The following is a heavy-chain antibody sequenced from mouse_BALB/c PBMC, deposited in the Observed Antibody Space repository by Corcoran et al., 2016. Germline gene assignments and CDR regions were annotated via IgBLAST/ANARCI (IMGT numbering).Heavy chain of an antibody. CDR1: GYTYTSYV. CDR3: AREVPGGNTFDY. CDR2: IYPYNDDA. V-gene: IGHV1S136*01. J-gene: IGHJ2*01. Sequence: VQLRHSGRERVTPGASVKMCCQASGYTYTSYVMHGVKQTPGQGLEWIGYIYPYNDDAKYNEKFKGKATLTSDKSTTTAYMELSSLTSEDSAVYYCAREVPGGNTFDYWGQGTALTVSS.